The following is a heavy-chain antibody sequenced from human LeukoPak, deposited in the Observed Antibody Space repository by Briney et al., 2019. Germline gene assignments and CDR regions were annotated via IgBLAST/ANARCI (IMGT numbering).Heavy chain of an antibody. V-gene: IGHV3-48*01. CDR3: ARDDYHVSSGKRGY. Sequence: GGSLRLSCAASGFTFSSYSLNWVRPAPGKGLEWVSYISSGSGPTYYADSVKGRFTISRDNAKNSLYLQMTSLRAEDTAVYYCARDDYHVSSGKRGYWGQGTLVTVSS. J-gene: IGHJ4*02. CDR1: GFTFSSYS. CDR2: ISSGSGPT. D-gene: IGHD3-22*01.